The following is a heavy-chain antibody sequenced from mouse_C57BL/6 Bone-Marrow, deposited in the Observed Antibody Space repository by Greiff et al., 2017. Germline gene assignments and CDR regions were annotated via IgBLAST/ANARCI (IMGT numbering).Heavy chain of an antibody. CDR1: GFNIQNTY. CDR3: ARDYYGAMDY. V-gene: IGHV14-3*01. J-gene: IGHJ4*01. CDR2: IDPANGNT. D-gene: IGHD1-1*01. Sequence: VQLKQSVAELVRPGASVKLSCTASGFNIQNTYMHWVKQRPEQGLEWIGRIDPANGNTKYAPKFQGKATITADTSSNTAYLQLSSLTSEDTAIYYCARDYYGAMDYWGQGTSVTVSS.